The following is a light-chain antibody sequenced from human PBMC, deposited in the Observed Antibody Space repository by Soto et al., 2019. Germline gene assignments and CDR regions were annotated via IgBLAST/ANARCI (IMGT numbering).Light chain of an antibody. CDR3: QSYDSTLSARYV. J-gene: IGLJ1*01. Sequence: VLTQPPSVSGAPGQRVTISCTGSSSNIGAGYDVHWYQQRPGTAPKLLIFGNTNRPSGVPDRFSGSKSGTSASLAITGLQAEDEGDYYCQSYDSTLSARYVFGTGTKVTVL. CDR1: SSNIGAGYD. CDR2: GNT. V-gene: IGLV1-40*01.